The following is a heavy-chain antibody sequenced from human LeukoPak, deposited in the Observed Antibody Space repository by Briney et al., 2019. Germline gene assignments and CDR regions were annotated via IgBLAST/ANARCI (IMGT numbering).Heavy chain of an antibody. CDR2: IYPGDSDT. Sequence: GKSLKISCKGSGYSFTSYWIGWVRQMPGKGLEWMGIIYPGDSDTRYSPSFQGQVTISADKSISTAYLQWSSLKASDTAMYYCARSTGGPYGDYGGQHWGQGTLVTVSS. CDR3: ARSTGGPYGDYGGQH. V-gene: IGHV5-51*01. J-gene: IGHJ1*01. CDR1: GYSFTSYW. D-gene: IGHD4-17*01.